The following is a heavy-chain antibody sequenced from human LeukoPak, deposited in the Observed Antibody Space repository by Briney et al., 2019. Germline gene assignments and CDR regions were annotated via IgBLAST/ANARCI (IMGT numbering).Heavy chain of an antibody. Sequence: GGSLRLSCAASGFTFTSYWMNWVRQAPGKGLEWVASISMNGGEKSYVDSVKGRFTISRDNAKNSLYLQLSSLRAEDTAVYYCARDGAAAGLYFDLWGQGTLVTVSS. CDR3: ARDGAAAGLYFDL. V-gene: IGHV3-7*01. CDR1: GFTFTSYW. D-gene: IGHD6-13*01. J-gene: IGHJ4*01. CDR2: ISMNGGEK.